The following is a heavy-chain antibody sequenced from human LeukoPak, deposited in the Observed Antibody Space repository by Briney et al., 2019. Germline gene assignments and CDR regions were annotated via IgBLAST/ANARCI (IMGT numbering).Heavy chain of an antibody. V-gene: IGHV3-23*01. CDR1: GFTFSSYA. CDR3: ARRASGYMDV. Sequence: GGSLRLSCAASGFTFSSYAMSWVRQAPGKGLEWVSAISGSGGSTYYADSVKGRFTISRDNSNNTLFLQMNSLRVEDTAVYYCARRASGYMDVWGRGTTVTISS. J-gene: IGHJ6*03. CDR2: ISGSGGST. D-gene: IGHD3-10*01.